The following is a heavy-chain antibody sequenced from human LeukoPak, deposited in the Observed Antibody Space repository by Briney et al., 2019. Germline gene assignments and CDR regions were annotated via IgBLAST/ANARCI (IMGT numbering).Heavy chain of an antibody. V-gene: IGHV3-21*01. D-gene: IGHD2-2*01. CDR3: ARFIVVVPASGGNP. Sequence: GGSLRLSCAASGFTFSSYSMNWVRQAPGKGLEWVSSISSSSSYIYYADSVKGRFTISRDNAKNSLYLQMNSLRAEDTAVYYCARFIVVVPASGGNPWGQGTLVTVSS. J-gene: IGHJ5*02. CDR1: GFTFSSYS. CDR2: ISSSSSYI.